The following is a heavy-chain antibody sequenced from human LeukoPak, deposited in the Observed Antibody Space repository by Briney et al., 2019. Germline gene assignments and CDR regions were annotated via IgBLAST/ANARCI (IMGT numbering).Heavy chain of an antibody. J-gene: IGHJ3*02. CDR3: ARVVVIGAFDI. V-gene: IGHV3-9*01. D-gene: IGHD3-22*01. Sequence: GRSLRLSCAASGFTFDDYAMHWVRQAPGKGLEWVSGISWNSGSIGYADSVKGRFTISRDNAKNSLYLQMNSLRAEDTAVYYCARVVVIGAFDIWGQGTMVTVSS. CDR2: ISWNSGSI. CDR1: GFTFDDYA.